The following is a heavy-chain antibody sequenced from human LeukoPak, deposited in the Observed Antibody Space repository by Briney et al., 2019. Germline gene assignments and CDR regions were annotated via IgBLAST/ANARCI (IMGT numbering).Heavy chain of an antibody. CDR1: GDSISSYH. CDR2: ISYSGTP. V-gene: IGHV4-59*08. D-gene: IGHD2-15*01. J-gene: IGHJ3*02. CDR3: ARRPEGYCSGGSCLGGDAFDI. Sequence: SQTLSPTCTVSGDSISSYHWSWIRQPPGKGLEWIGYISYSGTPNYNPSLKSRVTISVDTSKNHFSLKLSSVSAADTAVYYCARRPEGYCSGGSCLGGDAFDIWGQGTMVTVSS.